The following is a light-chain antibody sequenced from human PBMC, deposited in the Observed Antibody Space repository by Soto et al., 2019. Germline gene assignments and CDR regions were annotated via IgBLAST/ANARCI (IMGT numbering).Light chain of an antibody. CDR2: DTT. CDR3: QQYVHWPPRT. CDR1: QSFSSN. V-gene: IGKV3-15*01. J-gene: IGKJ1*01. Sequence: LSVLPVTQVRVLCWPSQSFSSNLARYQQRPDQAPRLLIYDTTSSAAGIAARFSPSGSGPKFTLTIISLQSEDFAVYYCQQYVHWPPRTCAEGTKV.